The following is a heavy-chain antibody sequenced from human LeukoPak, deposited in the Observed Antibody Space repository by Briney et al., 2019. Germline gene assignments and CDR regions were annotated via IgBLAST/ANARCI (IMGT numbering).Heavy chain of an antibody. D-gene: IGHD3-10*01. Sequence: KPGGSLRLSCAASGFTFSSYSMNWVRQAPGKGLEWVSSISSSSSSYISYADSVKGRFTISRDNAKDSLYLQMNSLRAEDTAVYYCARDRDGIALIRDRTYYYMDVWGKGTTVTVSS. V-gene: IGHV3-21*06. CDR3: ARDRDGIALIRDRTYYYMDV. J-gene: IGHJ6*03. CDR1: GFTFSSYS. CDR2: ISSSSSSYI.